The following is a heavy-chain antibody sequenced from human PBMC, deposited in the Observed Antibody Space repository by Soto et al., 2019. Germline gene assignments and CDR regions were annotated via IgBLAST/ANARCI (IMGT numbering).Heavy chain of an antibody. J-gene: IGHJ6*02. CDR3: ARVDIVATVGDYYYGMDV. CDR2: ISAYNGNT. V-gene: IGHV1-18*01. Sequence: RASLKVSCKASGYTFTSYGISWVRQAPGQGLEWMGWISAYNGNTNYAQKLQGRVTMTTDTSTSTAYMELRSLRSDDTAVYCCARVDIVATVGDYYYGMDVWGQGTTVTVSS. CDR1: GYTFTSYG. D-gene: IGHD5-12*01.